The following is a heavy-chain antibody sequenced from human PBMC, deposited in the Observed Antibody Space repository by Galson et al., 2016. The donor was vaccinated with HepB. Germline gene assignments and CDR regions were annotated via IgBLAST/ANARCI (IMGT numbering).Heavy chain of an antibody. V-gene: IGHV4-39*01. J-gene: IGHJ6*03. CDR3: ATGISVAGKYYYYYMDV. CDR2: IYHGGST. D-gene: IGHD6-19*01. Sequence: SETLSLTCSVSGDSINIARYFWGWIRQPPGKGLEWIASIYHGGSTYNNPSLTSRVTISVDTSNNQFSLRLSSVTAADTAVYYCATGISVAGKYYYYYMDVWGKGTPVTVSS. CDR1: GDSINIARYF.